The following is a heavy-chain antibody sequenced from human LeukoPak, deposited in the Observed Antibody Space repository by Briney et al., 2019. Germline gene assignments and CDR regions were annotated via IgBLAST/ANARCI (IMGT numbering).Heavy chain of an antibody. CDR1: GGSISSSSYY. Sequence: SETLSLTCTVSGGSISSSSYYWGWIRQPPGKGLEWIGSIYYSGSTYYNPSLKSRVTISVDTSKNQFSLKLSSVTATDTAVYYCASFGGSYLHFDYWGQGTLVTVSS. V-gene: IGHV4-39*01. D-gene: IGHD1-26*01. CDR3: ASFGGSYLHFDY. J-gene: IGHJ4*02. CDR2: IYYSGST.